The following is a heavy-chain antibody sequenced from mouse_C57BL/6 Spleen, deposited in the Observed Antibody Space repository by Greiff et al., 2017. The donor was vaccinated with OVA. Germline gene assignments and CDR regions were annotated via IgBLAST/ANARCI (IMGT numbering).Heavy chain of an antibody. V-gene: IGHV1-53*01. Sequence: QVQLQQPGTELVKPGASVKLSCKASGYTFTSYWMHWVKQRPGQGLEWIGNINPSNGGTNYNDKFKSKATLTVDKSSSTASKQLSSLTSEDTAVYYCERYYYGSSLDYWGQGTTLSVYS. CDR3: ERYYYGSSLDY. CDR1: GYTFTSYW. J-gene: IGHJ2*01. D-gene: IGHD1-1*01. CDR2: INPSNGGT.